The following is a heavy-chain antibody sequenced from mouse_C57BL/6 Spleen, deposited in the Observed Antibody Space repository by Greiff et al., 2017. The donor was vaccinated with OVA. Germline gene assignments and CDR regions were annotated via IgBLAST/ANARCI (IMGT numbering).Heavy chain of an antibody. CDR1: GYAFSSYW. J-gene: IGHJ1*03. D-gene: IGHD2-4*01. V-gene: IGHV1-80*01. CDR3: AIYDYDGASYWYFDV. CDR2: IYPGDGDT. Sequence: QVQLKESGAELVKPGASVKISCKASGYAFSSYWMNWVKQRPGKGLEWIGQIYPGDGDTNYNGKFKGKATLTADKSSSTAYMQLSSLTSEDSAVYFCAIYDYDGASYWYFDVWGTGTTVTVSS.